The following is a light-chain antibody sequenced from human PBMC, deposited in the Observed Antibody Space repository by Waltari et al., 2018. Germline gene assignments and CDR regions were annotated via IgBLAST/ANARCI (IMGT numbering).Light chain of an antibody. CDR3: CSYSTSGSIL. CDR1: NSDVGSYDF. V-gene: IGLV2-23*02. Sequence: QSALPQPASVSGSPGQSITISCTGTNSDVGSYDFVSWYQQHPGKVPKVMIYEVTKRPSGVSDRFSGSKSGNTASLTISGLQAEDEADYYCCSYSTSGSILFGGGSELTVL. CDR2: EVT. J-gene: IGLJ2*01.